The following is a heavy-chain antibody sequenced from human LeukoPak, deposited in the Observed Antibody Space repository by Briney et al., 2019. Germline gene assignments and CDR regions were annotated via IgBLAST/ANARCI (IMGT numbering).Heavy chain of an antibody. D-gene: IGHD3-9*01. V-gene: IGHV4-30-2*01. J-gene: IGHJ4*02. Sequence: SETLSLTCTVSGGSISSGGYYWSWIQQPPGKGLEWIGYIYHSGSTYYNPSLKSRVTISVDRSKNQFSLKLSSVTAADTAVYYCAREGRYFDWLPGAFDYWGQGTLVTVSS. CDR1: GGSISSGGYY. CDR2: IYHSGST. CDR3: AREGRYFDWLPGAFDY.